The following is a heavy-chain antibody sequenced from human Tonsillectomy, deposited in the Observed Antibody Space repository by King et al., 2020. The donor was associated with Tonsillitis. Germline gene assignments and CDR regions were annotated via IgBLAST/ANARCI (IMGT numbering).Heavy chain of an antibody. D-gene: IGHD5-18*01. J-gene: IGHJ2*01. V-gene: IGHV3-23*04. CDR2: ISGSGGST. Sequence: VQLVESGGGLVQPGGSLRLSCAASGFRFSIHAMSWVRQAPGKGLEWVSDISGSGGSTNNVDSVKGRFTISRDNSKNTLYLQMNSLRAEDTAVYYCAKYPRGYSYGYGPGYFYLWGRGALVTVSS. CDR3: AKYPRGYSYGYGPGYFYL. CDR1: GFRFSIHA.